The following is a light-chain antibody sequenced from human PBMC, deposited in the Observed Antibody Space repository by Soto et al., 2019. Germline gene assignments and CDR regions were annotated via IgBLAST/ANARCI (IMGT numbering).Light chain of an antibody. CDR1: GSNIGAGYD. V-gene: IGLV1-40*01. J-gene: IGLJ1*01. CDR3: QSYDSSLRGSV. Sequence: QSVLTQPPSVSGALGQRVTISCTGSGSNIGAGYDVHWYQQFPGTAPKLLIYGNNNRPSGVPDRLSGSKSGTSASLAITGLQSDDEADFYCQSYDSSLRGSVFGTGTKVTVL. CDR2: GNN.